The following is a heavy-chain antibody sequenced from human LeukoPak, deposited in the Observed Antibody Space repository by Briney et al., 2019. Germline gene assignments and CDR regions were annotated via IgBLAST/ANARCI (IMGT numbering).Heavy chain of an antibody. CDR3: ARGDPFHYFYYYYMDV. CDR1: GESFSGYY. CDR2: INHSGST. V-gene: IGHV4-34*01. J-gene: IGHJ6*03. Sequence: SETLSLTCAVYGESFSGYYWSWVRQPPGKGLEWIGEINHSGSTNYNPSLKSRVTISVDTSKNHFSLKLNSVTAADTAVYYCARGDPFHYFYYYYMDVWGKGTTVTVSS.